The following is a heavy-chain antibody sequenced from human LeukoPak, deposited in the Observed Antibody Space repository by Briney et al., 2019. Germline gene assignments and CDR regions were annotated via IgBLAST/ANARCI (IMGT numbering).Heavy chain of an antibody. V-gene: IGHV3-66*01. CDR1: EFSVGSNY. Sequence: GGSLRLSCAASEFSVGSNYMTWVRQAPGKGLEWVSLIYSGGSTYYADSVKGRFTISRDNAKNSLYLQLNTLRPEDTAVYYCVQGWRDNWGQGTLVTVSS. CDR2: IYSGGST. D-gene: IGHD2-15*01. CDR3: VQGWRDN. J-gene: IGHJ4*02.